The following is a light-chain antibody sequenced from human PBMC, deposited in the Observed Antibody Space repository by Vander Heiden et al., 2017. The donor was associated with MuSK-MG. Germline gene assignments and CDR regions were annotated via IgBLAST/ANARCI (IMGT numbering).Light chain of an antibody. V-gene: IGKV3-15*01. CDR2: GAS. CDR1: QSVSSN. Sequence: EIVMTQSPATLSVSPGERTTLPCRARQSVSSNLAWYQQKPGQAPRLLIYGASTRATGIPARFSGSGSGTEFTLTISSLQSEDFAVYYCQQYYNWAPCSFGQGTKLEIK. CDR3: QQYYNWAPCS. J-gene: IGKJ2*04.